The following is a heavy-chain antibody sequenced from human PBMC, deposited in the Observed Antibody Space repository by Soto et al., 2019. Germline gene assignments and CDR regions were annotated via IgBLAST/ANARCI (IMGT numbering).Heavy chain of an antibody. CDR2: IYYSGST. D-gene: IGHD1-26*01. CDR3: ARRPIVGATGWFDP. CDR1: GGSISSSSYY. J-gene: IGHJ5*02. V-gene: IGHV4-39*01. Sequence: QLQLQESGPGLVKPSETLSLTCTVSGGSISSSSYYWGWIRQPPGKGLEWIGSIYYSGSTYYNPSHKSRVTISVDTSKNQFSLKLSSVTAADTAVYYCARRPIVGATGWFDPWGQGTLVTVSS.